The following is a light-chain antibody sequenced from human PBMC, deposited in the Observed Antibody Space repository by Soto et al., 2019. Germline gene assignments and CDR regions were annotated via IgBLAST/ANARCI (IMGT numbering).Light chain of an antibody. CDR3: QQYNNWPRT. Sequence: EIVLTQSPATLSVSPGERVTLSCRASQSVDINLAWYQQKPGQAPRLLIYGASTRATDMSGTFSGRGSGTEFTLTINNLRPEDFAVYYCQQYNNWPRTFGQGTKVEIK. J-gene: IGKJ1*01. V-gene: IGKV3-15*01. CDR1: QSVDIN. CDR2: GAS.